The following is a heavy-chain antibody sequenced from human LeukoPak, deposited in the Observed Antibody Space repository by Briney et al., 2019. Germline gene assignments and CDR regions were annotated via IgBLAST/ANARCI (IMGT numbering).Heavy chain of an antibody. CDR2: IIPIFGTA. Sequence: SVKASCKASGGTCSSYAISWVRQAPGQALEWMGRIIPIFGTANYAQKFQGRVTITTDESTSTAYMELSSLRSEDTAVYYCARPIAAAGTDAFDIWGQGTMVTVSS. D-gene: IGHD6-13*01. CDR1: GGTCSSYA. V-gene: IGHV1-69*05. J-gene: IGHJ3*02. CDR3: ARPIAAAGTDAFDI.